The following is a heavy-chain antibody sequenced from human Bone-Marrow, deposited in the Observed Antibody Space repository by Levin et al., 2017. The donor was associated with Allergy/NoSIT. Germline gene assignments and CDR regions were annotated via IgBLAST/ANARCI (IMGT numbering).Heavy chain of an antibody. J-gene: IGHJ4*02. V-gene: IGHV3-21*01. CDR1: GFTFSSYS. CDR3: ARGVVELYYFDY. Sequence: PGGSLRLSCAASGFTFSSYSMNWVRQAPGKGLEWVSSISSSSSYIYYADSVKGRFTISRDNAKNSLYLQMNSLRAEATAVYYCARGVVELYYFDYWGQGTLVTVSS. D-gene: IGHD1-7*01. CDR2: ISSSSSYI.